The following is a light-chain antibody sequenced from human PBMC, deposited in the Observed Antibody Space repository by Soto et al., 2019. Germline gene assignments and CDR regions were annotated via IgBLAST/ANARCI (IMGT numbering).Light chain of an antibody. J-gene: IGKJ4*01. V-gene: IGKV3-20*01. Sequence: EIVLTQSPGTLSLSRGERATLSCRASQSVSSSYLAWYQQKPGQAPRLLIYGASSRATGIPDRFSGSGSGTDFTLTISRLEPEXFAVYYCQQYGSSLFGGGTKV. CDR2: GAS. CDR3: QQYGSSL. CDR1: QSVSSSY.